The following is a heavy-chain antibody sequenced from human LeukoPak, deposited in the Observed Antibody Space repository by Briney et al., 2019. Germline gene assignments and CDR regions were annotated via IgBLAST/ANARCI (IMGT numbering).Heavy chain of an antibody. CDR2: MNPNSGNT. V-gene: IGHV1-8*01. J-gene: IGHJ4*02. Sequence: ASVKVSCKASGYTFTSYDINWVRQATGQGLEWMGWMNPNSGNTGYAQKFQGRVTMTRNTSISTAYMELSSLRSEDTAVYYCARGRGSGSYYKDYFDYWGQGTLVTVYS. CDR1: GYTFTSYD. D-gene: IGHD3-10*01. CDR3: ARGRGSGSYYKDYFDY.